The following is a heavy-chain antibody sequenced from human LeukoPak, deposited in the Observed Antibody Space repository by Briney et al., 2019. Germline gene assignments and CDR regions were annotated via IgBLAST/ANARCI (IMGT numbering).Heavy chain of an antibody. CDR2: IFYDGSS. CDR1: SGSIRNSNYY. CDR3: ARGGGNYGKYHFDY. J-gene: IGHJ4*02. V-gene: IGHV4-39*01. Sequence: RPSETLSLTCTVSSGSIRNSNYYWGWLRQPPGKGLEWIGSIFYDGSSDYNPSLKSRVTISVDTSKKQFSLKLSSVTAADTAVYYCARGGGNYGKYHFDYWGQGTLVTVSS. D-gene: IGHD1-26*01.